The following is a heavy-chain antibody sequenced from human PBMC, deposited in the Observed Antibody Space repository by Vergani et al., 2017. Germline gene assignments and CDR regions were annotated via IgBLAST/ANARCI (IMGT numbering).Heavy chain of an antibody. CDR2: IYYSGST. CDR1: GGSISSYY. CDR3: ARADTAMVQDY. D-gene: IGHD5-18*01. V-gene: IGHV4-59*01. Sequence: QVQLQESGPGLVKPSQTLSLTCTVSGGSISSYYWSWIRQPPGKGLEWIGYIYYSGSTNYNHSLKSRVTISVDTSKNQFSLKLSSVTAADTAVDYCARADTAMVQDYWGQGTLVTVSS. J-gene: IGHJ4*02.